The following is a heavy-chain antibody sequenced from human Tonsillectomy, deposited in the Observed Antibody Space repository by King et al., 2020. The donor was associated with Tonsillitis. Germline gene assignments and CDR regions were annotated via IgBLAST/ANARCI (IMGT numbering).Heavy chain of an antibody. Sequence: VQLQESGPGLVKPSETLSLTCTVSGSISGSYWSWIRQPPGKGLEWIGYIYYSGTTNYNPSLRSRVTISADTSKNQFSLKLSSVNAGTTAVYFCARLDYFGSGSYWYLDLWGRGTLVTVSS. CDR2: IYYSGTT. V-gene: IGHV4-59*08. CDR1: GSISGSY. D-gene: IGHD3-10*01. CDR3: ARLDYFGSGSYWYLDL. J-gene: IGHJ2*01.